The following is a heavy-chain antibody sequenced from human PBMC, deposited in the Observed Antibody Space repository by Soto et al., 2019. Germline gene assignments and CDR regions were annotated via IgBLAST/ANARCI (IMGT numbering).Heavy chain of an antibody. Sequence: SVKVSCKASGFTFTSSGMQWVRQARGQRLEWIGWIVVGSGNTNYAQKFQERVTITRDMSTSTAYMELSSLRSEDTAVYYCAANYDILTGYYNEVGGIDALDIWGQGTMGTVSS. CDR1: GFTFTSSG. CDR2: IVVGSGNT. D-gene: IGHD3-9*01. CDR3: AANYDILTGYYNEVGGIDALDI. V-gene: IGHV1-58*02. J-gene: IGHJ3*02.